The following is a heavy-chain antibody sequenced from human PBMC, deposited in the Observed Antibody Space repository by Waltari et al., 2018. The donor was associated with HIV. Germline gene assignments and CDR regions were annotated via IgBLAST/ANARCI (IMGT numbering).Heavy chain of an antibody. CDR3: VKDGPPVEKSDYFEL. J-gene: IGHJ4*02. D-gene: IGHD3-9*01. CDR1: GFNLRYSG. CDR2: ISDDGHKT. Sequence: QAQLVESGGGVVQPGGSLRPSCAAFGFNLRYSGMHWVRQTPGKGLEWAAVISDDGHKTFYADSVRGRFTISRDNSNNKLSLQMNSLRPEDAGIYYCVKDGPPVEKSDYFELWGQGTLVTVSS. V-gene: IGHV3-30*18.